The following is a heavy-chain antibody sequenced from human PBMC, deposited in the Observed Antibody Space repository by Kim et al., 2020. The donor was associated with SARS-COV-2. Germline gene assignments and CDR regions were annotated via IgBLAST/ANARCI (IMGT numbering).Heavy chain of an antibody. V-gene: IGHV2-70*11. D-gene: IGHD3-22*01. CDR3: ARIQGSCYYYAFDY. CDR2: IDWDDDK. Sequence: SGPTLVNPTQTLTLTCTFSGFSLNTSGMSVSWIRQPPGKALEWLARIDWDDDKYYSTSLKTRLTISKDTSKNQVVLTMTNMDPADTATYYCARIQGSCYYYAFDYWGQGTLVTVSS. CDR1: GFSLNTSGMS. J-gene: IGHJ4*02.